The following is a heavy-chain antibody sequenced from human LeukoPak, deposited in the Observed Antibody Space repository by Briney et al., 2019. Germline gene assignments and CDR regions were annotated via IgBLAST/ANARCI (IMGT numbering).Heavy chain of an antibody. CDR2: IYPGDSDT. D-gene: IGHD3-3*01. J-gene: IGHJ4*02. CDR3: ARGYYDFWSGYSGYFDY. CDR1: GYSFTSYW. V-gene: IGHV5-51*04. Sequence: GESLKISCKGSGYSFTSYWIGWVRQMPGKGLEWMGIIYPGDSDTRYSPSFQGQVTISADKPISTAYLQWSTLKASDTAMYYCARGYYDFWSGYSGYFDYWGQGTLVTVSS.